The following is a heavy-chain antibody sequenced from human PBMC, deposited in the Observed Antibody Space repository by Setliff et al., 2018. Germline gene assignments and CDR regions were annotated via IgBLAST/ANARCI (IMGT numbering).Heavy chain of an antibody. Sequence: PGGSLRLSCAASGFDFKTHWMDWARQAPGKGLEWVALISWDGTKTSYADSVRGRFTISRDGSKSTLYLDMSSLRSEDTAVYYRAKVLDTTGYYYFDFWGQGTLVTVSS. J-gene: IGHJ4*02. V-gene: IGHV3-30*18. CDR3: AKVLDTTGYYYFDF. CDR1: GFDFKTHW. CDR2: ISWDGTKT. D-gene: IGHD3-22*01.